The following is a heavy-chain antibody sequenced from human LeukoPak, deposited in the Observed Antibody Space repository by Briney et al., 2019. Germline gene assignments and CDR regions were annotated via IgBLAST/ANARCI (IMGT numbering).Heavy chain of an antibody. J-gene: IGHJ4*02. D-gene: IGHD3-10*01. CDR1: DYSINSGHH. Sequence: SETLSLTCGVSDYSINSGHHWAWIRQPPGNGLEWIGSLHHSGSTDYNPSLKSRVTISVDTSKNQFSLKLSSVTVADTAVYYCATLPYGSGSFHWGQGTLVTVSS. CDR2: LHHSGST. CDR3: ATLPYGSGSFH. V-gene: IGHV4-38-2*01.